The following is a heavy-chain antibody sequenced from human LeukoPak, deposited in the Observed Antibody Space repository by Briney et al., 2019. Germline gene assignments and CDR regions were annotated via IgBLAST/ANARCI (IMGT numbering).Heavy chain of an antibody. CDR3: ARDQQNWGGFDY. D-gene: IGHD7-27*01. CDR1: GGSISSYY. Sequence: PSETLSLTCTVSGGSISSYYWSWIRQPPGKGLEWIGYIYYSGSTNYNPSLKSRVTISVDTSKNQFSLKLSSVTAADTAAYYCARDQQNWGGFDYWGQETLVTVSS. CDR2: IYYSGST. J-gene: IGHJ4*02. V-gene: IGHV4-59*01.